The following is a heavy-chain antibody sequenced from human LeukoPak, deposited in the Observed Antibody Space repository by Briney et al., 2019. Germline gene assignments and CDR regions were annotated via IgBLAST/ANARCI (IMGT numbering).Heavy chain of an antibody. J-gene: IGHJ5*02. Sequence: SQTLSLTFAISGDSVSINSAAWTWSRQSPSRGLEWLGSTYYRSKGYNDYAASVKSRITLNPDTSKNQFSLQLNSVTPEDTAVYYCARAQSSYYYDSSGAYNWFDPWGQGTLVTVSS. CDR1: GDSVSINSAA. D-gene: IGHD3-22*01. CDR3: ARAQSSYYYDSSGAYNWFDP. V-gene: IGHV6-1*01. CDR2: TYYRSKGYN.